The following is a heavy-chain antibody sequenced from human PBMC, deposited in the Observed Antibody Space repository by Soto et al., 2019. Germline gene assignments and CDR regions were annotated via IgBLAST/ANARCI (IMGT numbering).Heavy chain of an antibody. V-gene: IGHV3-48*02. J-gene: IGHJ5*02. CDR2: ISSSSSTI. D-gene: IGHD3-16*01. CDR3: ARDKWGGPVTYNWFDP. CDR1: GFTFSSYS. Sequence: PGGSLRLSCAASGFTFSSYSMNWGRQAPGKGLEWVSYISSSSSTIYYADPVKGRFTISRDNAKNSLYLQMNSLRDEDTAVYYCARDKWGGPVTYNWFDPWGQGTLVTVSS.